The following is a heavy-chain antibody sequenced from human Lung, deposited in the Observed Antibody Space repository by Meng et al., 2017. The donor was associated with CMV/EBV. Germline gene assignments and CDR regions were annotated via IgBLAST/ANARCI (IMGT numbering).Heavy chain of an antibody. CDR2: IHPGDSET. Sequence: GGSXRLXXKGSGQTFTTYWIAWVRQMPGKGLEWMGVIHPGDSETRYSPSFQGHVTISADMSLSVAYLQWSSLKASDTAIFYCATVGLDQRFDNWGQGTLVXVSS. D-gene: IGHD1/OR15-1a*01. V-gene: IGHV5-51*01. CDR3: ATVGLDQRFDN. J-gene: IGHJ4*02. CDR1: GQTFTTYW.